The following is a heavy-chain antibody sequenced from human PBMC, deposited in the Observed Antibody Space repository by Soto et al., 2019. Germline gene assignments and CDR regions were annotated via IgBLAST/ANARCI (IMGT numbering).Heavy chain of an antibody. CDR1: GGSFSGYY. Sequence: SETLSLTCAVYGGSFSGYYWSWIRQPPGKGLEWIGEINHSGSTNYNPSLKSRVTISVDTSKNQFSLKLSSVTAADTAVYYCARGSVHLGELSLYHFDYWGQGTLVTVSS. CDR3: ARGSVHLGELSLYHFDY. J-gene: IGHJ4*02. V-gene: IGHV4-34*01. CDR2: INHSGST. D-gene: IGHD3-16*02.